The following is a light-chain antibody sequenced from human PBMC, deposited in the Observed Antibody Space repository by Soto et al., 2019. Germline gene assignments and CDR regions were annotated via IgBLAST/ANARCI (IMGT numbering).Light chain of an antibody. CDR1: QSVSSFY. J-gene: IGKJ3*01. Sequence: EIVLTQSPGTLSLSPGERATLSCRASQSVSSFYFAWYQQKPGQAPRLLIYGASSRATGIPDRFSGSGSGTDFTLTISRLEPEDFAVYYCQQYGSSPGVTFGPGTKVDIK. CDR3: QQYGSSPGVT. V-gene: IGKV3-20*01. CDR2: GAS.